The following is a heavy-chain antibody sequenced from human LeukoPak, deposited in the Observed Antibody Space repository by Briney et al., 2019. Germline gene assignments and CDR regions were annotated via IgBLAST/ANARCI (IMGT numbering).Heavy chain of an antibody. CDR2: ISYDGSNK. CDR1: GFTFSSYA. CDR3: ARDLESHVDGGSGWYSSGNPGGY. Sequence: PGRSLRLSCAASGFTFSSYAMHWVRQAPGKGLEWVAVISYDGSNKYYADSVKGRFTISRDNSKNTLYLQMNSLRAEDTAVYYCARDLESHVDGGSGWYSSGNPGGYWGQGTLVTVSS. D-gene: IGHD6-19*01. J-gene: IGHJ4*02. V-gene: IGHV3-30*04.